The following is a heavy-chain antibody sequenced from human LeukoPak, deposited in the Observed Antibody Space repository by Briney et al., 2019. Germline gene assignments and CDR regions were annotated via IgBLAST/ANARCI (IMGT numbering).Heavy chain of an antibody. V-gene: IGHV1-69*01. CDR2: IIPIFGTA. CDR1: GGTFSSYA. CDR3: AREDTAMAPPDY. D-gene: IGHD5-18*01. Sequence: SVKVSCKASGGTFSSYAISWLRQAPGQGREWMGGIIPIFGTANYAQKFQGRVTITADESTSTAYMELRSLRSEDTAVYYCAREDTAMAPPDYWGQGTLVSVSS. J-gene: IGHJ4*02.